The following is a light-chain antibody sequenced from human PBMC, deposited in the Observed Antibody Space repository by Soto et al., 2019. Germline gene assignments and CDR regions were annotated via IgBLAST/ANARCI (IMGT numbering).Light chain of an antibody. Sequence: DIQMTQYPSTLSGSVGDRVTVTCRASQTISIWLSWYQQKPWKAPKLLSYTASTLKSGPPSRFSGSASGTDFPLTISRLPPDDFATYYRQHYNSYSEAFGQGTKVDIK. CDR1: QTISIW. CDR3: QHYNSYSEA. V-gene: IGKV1-5*03. CDR2: TAS. J-gene: IGKJ1*01.